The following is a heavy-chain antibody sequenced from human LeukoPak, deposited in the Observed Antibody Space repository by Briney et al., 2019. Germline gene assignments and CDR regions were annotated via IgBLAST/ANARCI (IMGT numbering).Heavy chain of an antibody. CDR2: IYYGGST. CDR1: GGSISSYY. Sequence: SETLSLTCTVSGGSISSYYWSWIRQPPGKGLEWIGSIYYGGSTYYNPSLKSRVTISVDTSKNQSSLKLSSVTAADTAVYYCARQEGIAAAARGLIDYWGQGTLVTVSS. J-gene: IGHJ4*02. D-gene: IGHD6-13*01. CDR3: ARQEGIAAAARGLIDY. V-gene: IGHV4-39*01.